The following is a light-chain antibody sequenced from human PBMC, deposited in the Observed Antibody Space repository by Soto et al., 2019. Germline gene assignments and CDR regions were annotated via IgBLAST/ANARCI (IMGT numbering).Light chain of an antibody. CDR3: QQFSSYPLT. CDR2: GAA. J-gene: IGKJ4*01. CDR1: QSVSSSY. V-gene: IGKV3-20*01. Sequence: EIVLTQSPGTLSLSPGDRAPLSCRASQSVSSSYLAWYQQKPGQAPGLLIYGAASRATGIPGRFSGSGSGTDFTLTISRLEPEDFAVYYCQQFSSYPLTFGGGTKVDIK.